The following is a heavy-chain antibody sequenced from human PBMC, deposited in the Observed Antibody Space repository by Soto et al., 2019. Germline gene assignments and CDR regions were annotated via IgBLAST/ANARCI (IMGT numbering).Heavy chain of an antibody. Sequence: QVQLQESGPGLVKPSQTLSLTCPVSGGSIRSGGYYWRWIRQHPGKGLEWIGYVYYGGSTYYNPSLKSRVTISVDASKKQFALKLSSVTAADTDVYYCASIVSSAHGEFSDWGQGTLVTVSS. V-gene: IGHV4-31*03. D-gene: IGHD3-10*01. CDR3: ASIVSSAHGEFSD. CDR1: GGSIRSGGYY. J-gene: IGHJ4*02. CDR2: VYYGGST.